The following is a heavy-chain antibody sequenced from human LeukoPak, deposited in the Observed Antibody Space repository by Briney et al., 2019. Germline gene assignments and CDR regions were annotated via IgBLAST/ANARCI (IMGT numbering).Heavy chain of an antibody. CDR1: GYSFTSYW. J-gene: IGHJ3*02. CDR3: ARHLTMITVPRDAFDI. Sequence: GESLKISCKGSGYSFTSYWIGWVRQMPVKGLKWIGVIYPGDSDTRYSPSFQGQVTISADKSISTAYLQWSGLKASDTAMYYCARHLTMITVPRDAFDIWGQGTMVTVSS. V-gene: IGHV5-51*01. D-gene: IGHD3-16*01. CDR2: IYPGDSDT.